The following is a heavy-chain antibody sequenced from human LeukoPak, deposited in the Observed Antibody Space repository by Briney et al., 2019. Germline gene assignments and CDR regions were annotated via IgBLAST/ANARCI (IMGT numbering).Heavy chain of an antibody. Sequence: GGSLRLSCAASGFTFSSYEMNWVRQAPGKGLEWVSYISSSGSTIYYADSVKGRFTISRDNAKNSLYLQMNSLRAEDTAVYYCARDPSFYDSSANPHWYFDLWGRGTLVTVSS. CDR1: GFTFSSYE. CDR2: ISSSGSTI. V-gene: IGHV3-48*03. CDR3: ARDPSFYDSSANPHWYFDL. J-gene: IGHJ2*01. D-gene: IGHD3-22*01.